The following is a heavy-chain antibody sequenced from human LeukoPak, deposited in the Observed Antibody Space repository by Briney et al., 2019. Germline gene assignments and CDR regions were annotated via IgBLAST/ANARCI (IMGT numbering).Heavy chain of an antibody. J-gene: IGHJ3*02. CDR3: ARDRWRAFDI. CDR2: IYYSGST. V-gene: IGHV4-39*07. D-gene: IGHD3-16*02. Sequence: SETLSLTCTVSGGSISSSSYYWGWIRQPPGKGLEWIGSIYYSGSTHYNPSLKSRVTISVDTSKNQFSLKLSSVTAADTAVYYCARDRWRAFDIWGQGTMVTVSS. CDR1: GGSISSSSYY.